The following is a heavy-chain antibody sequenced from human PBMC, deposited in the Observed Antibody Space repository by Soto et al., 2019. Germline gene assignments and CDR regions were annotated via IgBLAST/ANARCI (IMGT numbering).Heavy chain of an antibody. V-gene: IGHV4-34*01. Sequence: TLSLTCAVYGGSFSGYYWSWIRQPPGKGLEWIGEINHSGSTNYNPSLKSRVTISVDTSKNQFSLKLTSVTAADRAVYYCARGSVDTVDSSGFYEYCGQGPPVTVSS. J-gene: IGHJ4*02. CDR1: GGSFSGYY. CDR3: ARGSVDTVDSSGFYEY. CDR2: INHSGST. D-gene: IGHD3-22*01.